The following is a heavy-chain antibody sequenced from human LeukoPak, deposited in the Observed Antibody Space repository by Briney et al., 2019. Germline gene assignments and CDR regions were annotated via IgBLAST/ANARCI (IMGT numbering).Heavy chain of an antibody. Sequence: SETLSLTCTVSGDSVSSPTYFWGWIRHPPGKGLEWIGEINHSGSTNYNPSLKSRVTISVDTSKNQFSLKLSSVTAADTAVYYCARLRRPRTIFGVVINPRYYFDYWGQGTLVTVSS. V-gene: IGHV4-39*07. J-gene: IGHJ4*02. CDR2: INHSGST. CDR1: GDSVSSPTYF. CDR3: ARLRRPRTIFGVVINPRYYFDY. D-gene: IGHD3-3*01.